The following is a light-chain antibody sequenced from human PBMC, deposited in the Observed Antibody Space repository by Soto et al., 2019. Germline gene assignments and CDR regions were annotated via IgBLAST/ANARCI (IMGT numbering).Light chain of an antibody. V-gene: IGLV2-18*02. CDR1: SSDVGSYNG. Sequence: QSVLTQPRSVSGSPGQTVTISRTGTSSDVGSYNGVSWYQQPPGTAPKLIIYEGYTRPSGVPDRFSGSKSGNTASLTISGLQAEYEADYYCNSYTISGTYVFGTGTKLTVL. CDR2: EGY. CDR3: NSYTISGTYV. J-gene: IGLJ1*01.